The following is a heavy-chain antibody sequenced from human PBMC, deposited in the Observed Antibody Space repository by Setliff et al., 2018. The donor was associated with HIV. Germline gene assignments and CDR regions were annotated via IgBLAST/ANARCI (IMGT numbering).Heavy chain of an antibody. Sequence: SETLSLTCAVYGGSFSGYYWSWIRQPPGKGLEWIGEINHSGSTNYNPSLKSRVTISVDTSKNQFSLRLTSVTAADTGVYYCARDSGYYDSSGISGDYWGQGTLVTVSS. D-gene: IGHD3-22*01. CDR2: INHSGST. CDR3: ARDSGYYDSSGISGDY. CDR1: GGSFSGYY. V-gene: IGHV4-34*01. J-gene: IGHJ4*02.